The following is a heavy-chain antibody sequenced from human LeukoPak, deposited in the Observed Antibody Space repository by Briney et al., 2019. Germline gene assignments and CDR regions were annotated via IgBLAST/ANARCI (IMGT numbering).Heavy chain of an antibody. CDR3: ARGSPGYISV. J-gene: IGHJ4*02. V-gene: IGHV1-46*01. D-gene: IGHD6-19*01. Sequence: ASLKLSCKASGDTFTSYYVHWVRQAPGQGLEWVGIINPSGGTNYAHKLQGRVTMTRDTSTSTVYLELSSLRSADTAVYYCARGSPGYISVWGQGTLVTVSS. CDR2: INPSGGT. CDR1: GDTFTSYY.